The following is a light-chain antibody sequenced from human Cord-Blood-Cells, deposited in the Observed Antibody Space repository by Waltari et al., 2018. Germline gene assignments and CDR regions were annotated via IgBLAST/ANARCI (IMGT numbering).Light chain of an antibody. Sequence: QSALTRPASVSGSPGQSITISCTGTSSDVGRYNLVSWYQQHPGKAPKLMIYEGSKRHSGVSNRFSGSKSGNTASLTISGLQAEDEADYYCCSYAGSSTLVFGGGTKLTVL. CDR3: CSYAGSSTLV. J-gene: IGLJ2*01. V-gene: IGLV2-23*01. CDR1: SSDVGRYNL. CDR2: EGS.